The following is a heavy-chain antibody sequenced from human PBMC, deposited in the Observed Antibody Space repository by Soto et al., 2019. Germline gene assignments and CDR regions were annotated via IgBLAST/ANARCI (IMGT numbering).Heavy chain of an antibody. CDR3: ARDQIKPPYNWFDP. V-gene: IGHV4-34*01. CDR2: INHSGST. J-gene: IGHJ5*02. CDR1: GGSFSGYY. Sequence: PSETLSLTCAVYGGSFSGYYWSWIRQPPGKGLEWIGEINHSGSTNYNPSLKSRVTISVDTSKNQFSLKLSSVTAADTAVYYCARDQIKPPYNWFDPWGQGTLVTVSS.